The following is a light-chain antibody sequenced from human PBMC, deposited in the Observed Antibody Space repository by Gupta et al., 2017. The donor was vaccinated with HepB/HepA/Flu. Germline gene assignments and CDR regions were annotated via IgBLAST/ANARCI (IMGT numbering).Light chain of an antibody. V-gene: IGKV2-28*01. J-gene: IGKJ1*01. CDR2: LGA. CDR1: QSLLHRNGYNY. Sequence: DIVMTQSPLSLPVTPGEPASISCRSSQSLLHRNGYNYLDWYLQKPGQSPQLLIYLGANRASGGPDRFSGSGSGTDFTLKISRVGAEDVGVYNCRQELQTPRTFGQGTKVEIK. CDR3: RQELQTPRT.